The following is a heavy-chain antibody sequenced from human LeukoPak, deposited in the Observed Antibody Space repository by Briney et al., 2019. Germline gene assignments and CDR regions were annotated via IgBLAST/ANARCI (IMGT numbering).Heavy chain of an antibody. CDR1: GFTFSSYS. D-gene: IGHD6-19*01. V-gene: IGHV3-21*01. CDR2: ISSSSSYI. Sequence: GGSLRLSCAASGFTFSSYSMNWVRQAPGQGLEWVSSISSSSSYIYYADSVKGRFTISRDNAKNSLYLQMNSLRAEDTAVYYCARDPRYSSGWYRGGNWFDPWGQGTLVTVSS. J-gene: IGHJ5*02. CDR3: ARDPRYSSGWYRGGNWFDP.